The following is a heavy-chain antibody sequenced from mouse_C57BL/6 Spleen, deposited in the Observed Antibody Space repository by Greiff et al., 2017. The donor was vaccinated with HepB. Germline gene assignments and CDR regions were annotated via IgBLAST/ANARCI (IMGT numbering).Heavy chain of an antibody. CDR2: INPSNGGT. J-gene: IGHJ2*01. CDR3: ARYGYGSSYEH. V-gene: IGHV1-53*01. D-gene: IGHD1-1*01. CDR1: GYTFTSYW. Sequence: QVHVKQPGTELVKPGASVKLSCKASGYTFTSYWMHWVKQRPGQGLEWIGNINPSNGGTNYNEKFKSKATLTVDKSSSTAYMQLSSLTSEDSAVYYCARYGYGSSYEHWGQGTTLTVSS.